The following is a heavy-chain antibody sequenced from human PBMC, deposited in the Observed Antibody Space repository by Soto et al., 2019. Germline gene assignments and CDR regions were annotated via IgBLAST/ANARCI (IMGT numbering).Heavy chain of an antibody. CDR2: ISYDGNNK. CDR3: AKCSSTSCHLGSDY. CDR1: GFIFSSYA. J-gene: IGHJ4*02. V-gene: IGHV3-30-3*01. Sequence: QVQLVESGGCVVQPGRSLRLSCAASGFIFSSYAMNWVRQAPGKGLEWVALISYDGNNKYYTDSVKGRFTIPRDNSKSALYLQMNSLRPEDTAVYYCAKCSSTSCHLGSDYWGQGTLVTVSS. D-gene: IGHD2-2*01.